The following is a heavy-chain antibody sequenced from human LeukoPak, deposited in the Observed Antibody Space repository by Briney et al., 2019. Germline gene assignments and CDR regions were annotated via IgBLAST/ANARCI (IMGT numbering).Heavy chain of an antibody. CDR2: ISGSGGST. V-gene: IGHV3-23*01. CDR3: AKLGSSWYYFDY. Sequence: GGSLRLSCAASGFTFSSYAMSWVRQAPGKVLEWVSAISGSGGSTYYADSVKGRFTISRDNSKNTLYLQMNSLRAEDTAVYYCAKLGSSWYYFDYWGQGTLVTVSS. CDR1: GFTFSSYA. J-gene: IGHJ4*02. D-gene: IGHD6-13*01.